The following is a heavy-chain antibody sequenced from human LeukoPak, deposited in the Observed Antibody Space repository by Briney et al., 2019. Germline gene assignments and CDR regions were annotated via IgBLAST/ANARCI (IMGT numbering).Heavy chain of an antibody. J-gene: IGHJ5*02. D-gene: IGHD6-13*01. CDR3: ARHAEQQLAFSNWFDP. CDR2: INHSGST. V-gene: IGHV4-34*01. Sequence: PSETLSLTCAVYGGSFSGYYWSWIRQPPGKGLEWIGEINHSGSTNYNPSLKSRVTISVDTSKNQFSLKLSSVTAADTAVYYCARHAEQQLAFSNWFDPWGQGTLVTVSS. CDR1: GGSFSGYY.